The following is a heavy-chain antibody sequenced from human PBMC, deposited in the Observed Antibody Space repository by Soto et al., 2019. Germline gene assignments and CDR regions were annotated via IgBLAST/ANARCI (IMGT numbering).Heavy chain of an antibody. V-gene: IGHV1-8*01. CDR1: WYSFTRHD. J-gene: IGHJ5*02. Sequence: SEEVSFRATWYSFTRHDINWLREAAGQGLEWMGWMNPNSGNAVYAQKFQGRVTMTRNTSITTAYIEVTSLKSEDTAVYFCARGAYNDYSHWFDPWGQGTLVTVS. CDR2: MNPNSGNA. D-gene: IGHD4-4*01. CDR3: ARGAYNDYSHWFDP.